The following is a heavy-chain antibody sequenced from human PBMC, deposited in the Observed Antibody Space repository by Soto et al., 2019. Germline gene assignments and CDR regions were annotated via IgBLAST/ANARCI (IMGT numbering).Heavy chain of an antibody. CDR3: ARDKARGTVTTGIGWFDP. CDR1: GGSISSGDYY. CDR2: IYYSGST. J-gene: IGHJ5*02. Sequence: KPSETLSLTCTVSGGSISSGDYYWSWIRQPPGKGLEWIGYIYYSGSTYYKTSLKSRVTISVDTSKNQFSLKLSSVTAADTAVYYCARDKARGTVTTGIGWFDPWGQGTLVTVSS. D-gene: IGHD4-4*01. V-gene: IGHV4-30-4*01.